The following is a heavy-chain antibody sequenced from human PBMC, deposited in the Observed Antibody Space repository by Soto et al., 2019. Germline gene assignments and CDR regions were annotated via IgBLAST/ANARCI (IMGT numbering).Heavy chain of an antibody. V-gene: IGHV6-1*01. CDR3: ARDLVAGDARVYFDY. Sequence: SQTLFLSCAISGDSFTTNSAAWICIRQSPSRGLEWLGRTYYRSKWYNDYAVSVKSRITINPDTSKNQFSLQLNSVTPEDTAVYYCARDLVAGDARVYFDYWGQGTLVTVSS. J-gene: IGHJ4*02. D-gene: IGHD6-19*01. CDR1: GDSFTTNSAA. CDR2: TYYRSKWYN.